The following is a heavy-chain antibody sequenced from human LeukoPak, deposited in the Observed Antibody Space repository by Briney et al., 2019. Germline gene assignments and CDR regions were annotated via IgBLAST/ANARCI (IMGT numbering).Heavy chain of an antibody. V-gene: IGHV3-23*01. Sequence: PGGSLRLSCAASGFTFSSYAMSWVRQAPGKGLEWVSAISGSGGSTYYADSVKGQFTISRDNSKNTLYLQMNSLRAEDTAVYYCAKLGIVVVVATTTWFDPWGQGTLVTVSS. J-gene: IGHJ5*02. CDR1: GFTFSSYA. D-gene: IGHD2-15*01. CDR2: ISGSGGST. CDR3: AKLGIVVVVATTTWFDP.